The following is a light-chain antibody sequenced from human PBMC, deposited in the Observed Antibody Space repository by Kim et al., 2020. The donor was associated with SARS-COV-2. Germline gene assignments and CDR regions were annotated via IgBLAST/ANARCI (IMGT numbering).Light chain of an antibody. J-gene: IGLJ2*01. CDR1: KLGDKY. Sequence: VSPAQTTRITCSGDKLGDKYACWYQQKPGQSPVLVIYQDSKRPSGIPERFSGSNSGNTATLTISGTQAMDEADYYCQAWDSSTVVFGGGTQLTDL. V-gene: IGLV3-1*01. CDR3: QAWDSSTVV. CDR2: QDS.